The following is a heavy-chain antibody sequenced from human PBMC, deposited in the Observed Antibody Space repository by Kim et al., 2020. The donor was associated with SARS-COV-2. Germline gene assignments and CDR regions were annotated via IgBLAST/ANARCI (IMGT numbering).Heavy chain of an antibody. J-gene: IGHJ4*02. V-gene: IGHV3-23*01. D-gene: IGHD3-10*01. Sequence: ADSVKGLFTISRDNSKNTLYLQMNSLRAEDTAVYYCAKLPSYYGSGSPDYWGQGTLVTVSS. CDR3: AKLPSYYGSGSPDY.